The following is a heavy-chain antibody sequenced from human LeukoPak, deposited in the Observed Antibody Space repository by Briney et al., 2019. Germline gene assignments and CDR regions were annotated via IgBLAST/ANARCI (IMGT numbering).Heavy chain of an antibody. CDR3: ARDPIGYCSSTSCYPYGMDV. D-gene: IGHD2-2*01. V-gene: IGHV3-33*08. CDR1: GFTFSNYG. Sequence: GGSLRLSCVASGFTFSNYGMHWVRQAPGKGLEWVAVIWYDGSNKYYADSVKGRFTISRDNSKNTLYLQMNSLRAEDTAVYYCARDPIGYCSSTSCYPYGMDVWGQGTTVTVSS. CDR2: IWYDGSNK. J-gene: IGHJ6*02.